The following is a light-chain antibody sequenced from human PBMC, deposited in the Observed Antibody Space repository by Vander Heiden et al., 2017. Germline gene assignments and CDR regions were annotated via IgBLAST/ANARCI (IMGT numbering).Light chain of an antibody. V-gene: IGLV1-44*01. Sequence: QSVLTQPPSASGPPGPRVTIPCSGRRSHIGSNNVNRYHQLPGTAPNLLIYSNNKRPSGAPHRFSCSNSGASASLAISGLQSEEEADDYCAAWEDSRNGDVVFGGGTKLTVL. J-gene: IGLJ2*01. CDR1: RSHIGSNN. CDR3: AAWEDSRNGDVV. CDR2: SNN.